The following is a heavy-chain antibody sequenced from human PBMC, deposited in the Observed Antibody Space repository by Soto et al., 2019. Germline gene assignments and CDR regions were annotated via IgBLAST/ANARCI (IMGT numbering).Heavy chain of an antibody. V-gene: IGHV3-23*01. CDR2: INPSGGYT. J-gene: IGHJ4*02. Sequence: EVPLLESGGGLVQPGGSLRFSCAASGFAFSTYTMSWLRQAPGKGLEWVSAINPSGGYTYADSVEGRFTISRDNSKNTLYLQMNSLRVEDTSIFYFAKARDFTVTYSGFDYWCQGTLLTVSS. D-gene: IGHD2-15*01. CDR1: GFAFSTYT. CDR3: AKARDFTVTYSGFDY.